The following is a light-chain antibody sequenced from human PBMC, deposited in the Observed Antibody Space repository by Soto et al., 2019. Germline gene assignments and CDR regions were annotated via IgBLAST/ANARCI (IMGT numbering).Light chain of an antibody. V-gene: IGLV1-47*01. CDR1: SSNIGSLY. Sequence: QSVLTQPPSASGTPGQRVTISCSGSSSNIGSLYIYWYQQVPGTAPKLLIHRNNQRPSGIPDRFAGSQSGTSAPLAIGGPPSYDEADYYRAARDDRLWVFRGGTKVTV. CDR3: AARDDRLWV. J-gene: IGLJ3*02. CDR2: RNN.